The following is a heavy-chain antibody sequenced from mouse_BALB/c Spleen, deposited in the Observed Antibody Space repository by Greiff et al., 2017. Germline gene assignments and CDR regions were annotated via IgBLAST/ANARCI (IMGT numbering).Heavy chain of an antibody. CDR2: ISSGGST. J-gene: IGHJ2*01. CDR3: ARGGMGTTADY. V-gene: IGHV5-6-5*01. Sequence: EVQGVESGGGLVKPGGSLKLSCAASGFTFSSYAMSWVRQTPEKRLEWVASISSGGSTYYPDSVKGRFTISRDNARNILYLQMSSLRSEDTAMYYCARGGMGTTADYWGQGTTLTVSS. CDR1: GFTFSSYA. D-gene: IGHD2-3*01.